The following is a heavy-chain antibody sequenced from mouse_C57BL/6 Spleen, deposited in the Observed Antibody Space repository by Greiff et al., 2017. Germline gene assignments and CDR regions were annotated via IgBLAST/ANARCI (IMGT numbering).Heavy chain of an antibody. Sequence: QVQLQQPGAELVMPGASVKLSCKASGYTFTSYWMHWVKQRPGQGLEWIGEIDPSDSYTNYNQKFKGKSTLTVDKSSSTAYMQLSSLTSVYSAVYYCARRGVREGYYVDYWGQGTTLTVSS. CDR2: IDPSDSYT. J-gene: IGHJ2*01. CDR3: ARRGVREGYYVDY. CDR1: GYTFTSYW. D-gene: IGHD2-14*01. V-gene: IGHV1-69*01.